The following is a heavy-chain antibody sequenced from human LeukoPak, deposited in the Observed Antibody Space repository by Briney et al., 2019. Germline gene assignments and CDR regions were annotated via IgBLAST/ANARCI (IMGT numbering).Heavy chain of an antibody. J-gene: IGHJ4*02. CDR2: IYYSGST. CDR1: GGSISSSSDY. D-gene: IGHD2-2*01. Sequence: PSETLSLTCTVSGGSISSSSDYWGWIRQAPGKGLEWIGSIYYSGSTYYNPSLKSRVTISVDTSKNQFSLKLSSVTAADTAVYYCARDLLVPAAAHSIYFDYWGQGTLVTVSS. V-gene: IGHV4-39*07. CDR3: ARDLLVPAAAHSIYFDY.